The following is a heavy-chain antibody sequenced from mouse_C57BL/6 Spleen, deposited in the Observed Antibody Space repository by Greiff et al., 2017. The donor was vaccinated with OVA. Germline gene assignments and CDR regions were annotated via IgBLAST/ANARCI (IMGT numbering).Heavy chain of an antibody. D-gene: IGHD2-4*01. V-gene: IGHV1-53*01. CDR3: ARSGYDYDGAWFAY. CDR1: GYTFTSYW. CDR2: INPSNGGP. Sequence: QVQLQQPGTELVKPGASVKLSCKASGYTFTSYWMHWVKQRPGQGLEWIGNINPSNGGPNYNEKFKSKATLTVDKSSSTAYMQLSSLTSEDSAVYYCARSGYDYDGAWFAYWGQGTLVTVSA. J-gene: IGHJ3*01.